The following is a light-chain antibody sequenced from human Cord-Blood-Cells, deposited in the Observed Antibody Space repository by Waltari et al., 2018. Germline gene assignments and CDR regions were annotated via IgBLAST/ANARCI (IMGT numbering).Light chain of an antibody. Sequence: QSALTQPAPVSGPPGQSITIPCTGTSSDVGGYNYVSWYQQHPGKAPKLMIYDVSNRPSGVSNRFSGSKSGNTASLTISGLQAEDEADYYCSSYTSSSTLVFGGGTKLTVL. CDR2: DVS. J-gene: IGLJ2*01. V-gene: IGLV2-14*01. CDR1: SSDVGGYNY. CDR3: SSYTSSSTLV.